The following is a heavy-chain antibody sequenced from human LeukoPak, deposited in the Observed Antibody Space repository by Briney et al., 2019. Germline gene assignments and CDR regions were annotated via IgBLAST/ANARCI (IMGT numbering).Heavy chain of an antibody. Sequence: SGGSLRLSCAASGFTFSSYGMHWVRQAPGKGLEWVAVISYDGSNKYYADSVKGRFTISRDNSKNTLYLQMNSLRAEDTAVYYCAKLYPDIVVVVAATTDAFDIWGQGTMVTVSS. D-gene: IGHD2-15*01. CDR3: AKLYPDIVVVVAATTDAFDI. J-gene: IGHJ3*02. CDR1: GFTFSSYG. V-gene: IGHV3-30*18. CDR2: ISYDGSNK.